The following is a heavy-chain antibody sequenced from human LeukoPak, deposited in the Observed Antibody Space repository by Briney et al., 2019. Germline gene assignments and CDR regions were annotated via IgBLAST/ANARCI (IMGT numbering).Heavy chain of an antibody. V-gene: IGHV4-59*01. CDR3: ARGMVRGVYYYMDV. CDR1: GGSISSYY. J-gene: IGHJ6*03. D-gene: IGHD3-10*01. CDR2: ISYSRST. Sequence: PSQTLSLTCTVSGGSISSYYWSWIRQPPGKGLQSSGNISYSRSTNYNPSLKGRVTISVDTSQNQFSLKLSSVTAADTAVYYCARGMVRGVYYYMDVWGKGTTVTVSS.